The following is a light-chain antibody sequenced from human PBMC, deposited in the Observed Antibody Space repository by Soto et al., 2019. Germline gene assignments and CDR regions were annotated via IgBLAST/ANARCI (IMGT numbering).Light chain of an antibody. CDR3: QTWGTGIRV. Sequence: QSVLTQSPSASASLGASVKLTCTLISGHSSYAIAWHQQQPGRGPRFLIKVNSDGSHNKGDGIPDRFSGSSSGAERYLTVSSLQSEDEADYYCQTWGTGIRVFGGGTKLTVL. CDR2: VNSDGSH. J-gene: IGLJ2*01. CDR1: SGHSSYA. V-gene: IGLV4-69*01.